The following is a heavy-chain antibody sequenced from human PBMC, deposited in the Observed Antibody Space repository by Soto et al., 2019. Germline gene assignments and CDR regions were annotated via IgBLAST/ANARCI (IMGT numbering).Heavy chain of an antibody. Sequence: PGGSLRLSCVASGFTFSVYYMNWVRQAPGKGLEWLAYITIRTGNVLYADSVRGRFTISADNAENSVILQMNSLKTEDTAVYYCTTRRSTPGTPYYFDYWGQGILITVSS. CDR3: TTRRSTPGTPYYFDY. J-gene: IGHJ4*02. V-gene: IGHV3-11*03. CDR2: ITIRTGNV. D-gene: IGHD6-13*01. CDR1: GFTFSVYY.